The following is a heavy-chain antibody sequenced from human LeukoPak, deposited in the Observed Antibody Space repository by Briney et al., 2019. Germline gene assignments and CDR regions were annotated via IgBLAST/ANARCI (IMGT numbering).Heavy chain of an antibody. CDR2: ISADNGIT. CDR3: ARGPGGGYDWLGY. V-gene: IGHV1-18*01. Sequence: ASVKVSCKATGYTFTDFGISWVRQAPGQGLEWMGWISADNGITNYPQKLQGRVTMTTDTSTSTAYMDLRSLRSDDTAVYYCARGPGGGYDWLGYWGQGTLVTVSS. J-gene: IGHJ4*02. D-gene: IGHD5-12*01. CDR1: GYTFTDFG.